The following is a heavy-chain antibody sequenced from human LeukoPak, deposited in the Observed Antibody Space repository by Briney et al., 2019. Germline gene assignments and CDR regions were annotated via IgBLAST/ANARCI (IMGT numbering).Heavy chain of an antibody. Sequence: PSETLSLTCTVSGGSISSSSYYWGWIRQPPGKGLEWIGSMYYSGTTYYNPSLKSRVTISVDTSKNQFSLKLSSVTAADTAVYYCARSLAEVSPNYYYYMDVWGKGTGHRLL. CDR2: MYYSGTT. V-gene: IGHV4-39*01. CDR1: GGSISSSSYY. J-gene: IGHJ6*03. D-gene: IGHD6-19*01. CDR3: ARSLAEVSPNYYYYMDV.